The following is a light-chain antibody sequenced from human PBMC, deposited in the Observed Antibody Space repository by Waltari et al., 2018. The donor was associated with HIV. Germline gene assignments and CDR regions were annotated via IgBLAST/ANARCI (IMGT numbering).Light chain of an antibody. CDR2: RKK. J-gene: IGLJ3*02. CDR3: AAWDDVLSGRV. Sequence: QSVLTQPPSASGTPGQRVTISCSGSNSNVGNNYVSWYQHLPGTTPKRLLERKKQRPAVDPDRCCGAKSGAAAALAISGLRSEDEADYYCAAWDDVLSGRVFGGGTKLTVL. CDR1: NSNVGNNY. V-gene: IGLV1-47*01.